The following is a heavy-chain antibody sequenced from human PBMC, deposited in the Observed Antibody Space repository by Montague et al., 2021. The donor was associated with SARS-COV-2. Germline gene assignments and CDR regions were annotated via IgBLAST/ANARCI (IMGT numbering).Heavy chain of an antibody. CDR3: VRDPAPSGSGTFYDY. J-gene: IGHJ4*02. CDR1: GDAVSQDF. D-gene: IGHD1-26*01. Sequence: SETLSLTCTVSGDAVSQDFWGGNRQPPGKGLEWNGNVYYSRSSSYNPSXXGRVSIAVDTSKNQFSLRLSTVTAADTAIYYCVRDPAPSGSGTFYDYWGQGTLVAVSS. CDR2: VYYSRSS. V-gene: IGHV4-59*02.